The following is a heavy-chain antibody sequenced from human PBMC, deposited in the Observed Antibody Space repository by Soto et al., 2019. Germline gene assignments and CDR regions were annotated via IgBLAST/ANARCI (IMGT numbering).Heavy chain of an antibody. CDR2: FDPEDGET. Sequence: ASVKISCKVSGYTLTELSIHGVRQAPGKGLEWMGGFDPEDGETIYAQKFQGRVTMTEDTSTDTAYTELSSLRSEDTAVYYCATVLYDILTGYPPQRWSTFDYWGQGTLVTVSS. CDR3: ATVLYDILTGYPPQRWSTFDY. CDR1: GYTLTELS. D-gene: IGHD3-9*01. J-gene: IGHJ4*02. V-gene: IGHV1-24*01.